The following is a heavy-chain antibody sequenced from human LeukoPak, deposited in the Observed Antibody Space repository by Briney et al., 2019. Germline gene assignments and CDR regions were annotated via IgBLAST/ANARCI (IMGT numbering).Heavy chain of an antibody. D-gene: IGHD3-10*01. CDR3: ARGSITMVRGVIMY. J-gene: IGHJ4*02. CDR1: GITLSNYG. CDR2: ISERGGST. V-gene: IGHV3-23*01. Sequence: PGGSLRLSCVVSGITLSNYGMSWVRQAPGKGLEWVSGISERGGSTNYADSVKGRFIISRDNAKNSLYLQMNSLRAEDTAVYYCARGSITMVRGVIMYWGQGTLVTVSS.